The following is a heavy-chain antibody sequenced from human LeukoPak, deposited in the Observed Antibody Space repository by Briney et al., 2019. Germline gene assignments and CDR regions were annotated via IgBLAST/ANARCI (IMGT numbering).Heavy chain of an antibody. J-gene: IGHJ4*02. CDR2: IIPLFGTS. CDR3: ARGRIEAYYFDY. D-gene: IGHD2-21*01. CDR1: GGTFSTYP. V-gene: IGHV1-69*06. Sequence: ASVKVSCKASGGTFSTYPISWVRQAPGQGPEWMGGIIPLFGTSTYAQKFQGRVTITADKSTTTSFMDLSSLRYEDTAVYYCARGRIEAYYFDYWGQGTLVTVSS.